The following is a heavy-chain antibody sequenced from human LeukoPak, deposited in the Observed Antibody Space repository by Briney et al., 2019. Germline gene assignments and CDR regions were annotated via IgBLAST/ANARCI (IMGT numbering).Heavy chain of an antibody. CDR2: ISSSSSYI. CDR1: GFTFSSYS. CDR3: AREVNGDKPHAHYYYMDV. V-gene: IGHV3-21*01. Sequence: PGGSLRLSCAASGFTFSSYSMNWVRQAPGKELEWVSSISSSSSYIYYADSVKGRFTISRDNAKNSLYLQMNSLRAEDTAVYYCAREVNGDKPHAHYYYMDVWGKGTTVTVSS. D-gene: IGHD4-17*01. J-gene: IGHJ6*03.